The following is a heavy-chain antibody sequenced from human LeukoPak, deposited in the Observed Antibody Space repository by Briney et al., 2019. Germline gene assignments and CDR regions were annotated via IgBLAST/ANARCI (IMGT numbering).Heavy chain of an antibody. CDR1: GGSISNYY. CDR2: IYYSGST. CDR3: ARGGYSYEARYYFDY. J-gene: IGHJ4*02. V-gene: IGHV4-59*01. Sequence: KPSETLSLTCTVSGGSISNYYWSWLRQPPGKGLEWIGYIYYSGSTNYNPSLKSRVTISVDTSENQFSLKLSSVTAADTAVYYCARGGYSYEARYYFDYWGQGTLVTVSS. D-gene: IGHD5-18*01.